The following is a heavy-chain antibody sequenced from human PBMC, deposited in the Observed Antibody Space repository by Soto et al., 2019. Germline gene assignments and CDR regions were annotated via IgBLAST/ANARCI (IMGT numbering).Heavy chain of an antibody. D-gene: IGHD3-9*01. J-gene: IGHJ4*02. CDR3: AKGAWYYDILTGYGYFDY. CDR1: GFTFSSYA. Sequence: EVQLLESGGGLVQPGGSLRLACAASGFTFSSYAMSWVRQAPGKGLEWVLGISGSGVSTYYADSLKGRFTISRGNSKNTLYQQMNSLRAEDTAVYYCAKGAWYYDILTGYGYFDYWGQGTLVTVSS. CDR2: ISGSGVST. V-gene: IGHV3-23*01.